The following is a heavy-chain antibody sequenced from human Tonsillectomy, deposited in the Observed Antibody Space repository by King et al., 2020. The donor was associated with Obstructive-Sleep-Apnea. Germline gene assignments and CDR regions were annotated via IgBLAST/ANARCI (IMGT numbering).Heavy chain of an antibody. CDR3: ARARSVAHPNDY. J-gene: IGHJ4*02. V-gene: IGHV3-30*02. CDR2: IWDDGSNK. Sequence: VQLVESGGGVVQPGGSLRLSCAASGFTFSSYGMHWVRQAPGKGLEWVTFIWDDGSNKYYADSGKGRFTITRDNSKNTLSLQMNSLRAEDTAVYYCARARSVAHPNDYWGQGTLVTVSS. D-gene: IGHD6-19*01. CDR1: GFTFSSYG.